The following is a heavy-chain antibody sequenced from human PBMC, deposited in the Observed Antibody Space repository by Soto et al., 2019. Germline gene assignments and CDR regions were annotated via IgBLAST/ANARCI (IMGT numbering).Heavy chain of an antibody. D-gene: IGHD3-3*01. Sequence: KELEWIRYVYYRRSTNYNPSLKSRVNIAVDTSKNQFSLRLSSVTAADTAVYYCARAGTFYDFWRRYYRATRFAPWAQGPPVTVS. CDR3: ARAGTFYDFWRRYYRATRFAP. V-gene: IGHV4-59*08. J-gene: IGHJ5*02. CDR2: VYYRRST.